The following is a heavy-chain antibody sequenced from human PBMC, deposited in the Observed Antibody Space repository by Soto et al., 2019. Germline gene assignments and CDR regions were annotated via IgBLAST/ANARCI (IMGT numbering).Heavy chain of an antibody. Sequence: TSETLSLTCTVSGGSISNYYWSWIRRPPGKGLEWIGYIHYSGSTKYNPSLKSRVTISADTSKNQFSLKLSSVTAADAAVYYCARGHYDFWSGYFATIDYWGQGTLVTVSS. J-gene: IGHJ4*02. CDR2: IHYSGST. D-gene: IGHD3-3*01. V-gene: IGHV4-59*08. CDR3: ARGHYDFWSGYFATIDY. CDR1: GGSISNYY.